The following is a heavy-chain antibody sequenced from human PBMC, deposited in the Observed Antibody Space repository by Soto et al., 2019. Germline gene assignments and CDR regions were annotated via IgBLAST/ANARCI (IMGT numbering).Heavy chain of an antibody. J-gene: IGHJ5*02. Sequence: PGGSLRLSCAASGFTFSSYAMSWVRQAPGKGLEWVSAISGSGGSTYYADSVKGRFTISRDTSKNTLYLQMNSLRAEDTAVYYCAKLYSSSWYSWFDPWGQGTLVTVSS. CDR2: ISGSGGST. CDR3: AKLYSSSWYSWFDP. CDR1: GFTFSSYA. V-gene: IGHV3-23*01. D-gene: IGHD6-13*01.